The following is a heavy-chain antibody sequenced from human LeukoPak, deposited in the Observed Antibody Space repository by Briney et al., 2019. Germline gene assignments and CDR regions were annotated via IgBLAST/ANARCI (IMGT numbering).Heavy chain of an antibody. CDR3: ARGIESYGDYGY. D-gene: IGHD4-17*01. CDR2: MYNSGST. J-gene: IGHJ4*02. Sequence: SETLSLNGTVSGGSMSGSYWSWIRQPSGKGLEWMGYMYNSGSTNYNPSLKSRVTISIDMSKNQFSLKLSSLTAADTAIYYCARGIESYGDYGYWGQGILVTVSS. CDR1: GGSMSGSY. V-gene: IGHV4-59*01.